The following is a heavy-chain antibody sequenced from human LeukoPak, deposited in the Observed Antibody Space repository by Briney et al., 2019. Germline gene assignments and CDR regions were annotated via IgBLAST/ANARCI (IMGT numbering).Heavy chain of an antibody. CDR1: GFTFSSYA. J-gene: IGHJ5*02. V-gene: IGHV3-23*01. D-gene: IGHD6-19*01. CDR2: ISGSGGST. Sequence: GGSLRLSCAASGFTFSSYAMSWVRQAPGKGLEWVSAISGSGGSTYYADSVKGRFTISRDNAKNSLYLQMNSLRAEDTALYYCAKDMGSSGWYNWFDPWGQGTLVTVSS. CDR3: AKDMGSSGWYNWFDP.